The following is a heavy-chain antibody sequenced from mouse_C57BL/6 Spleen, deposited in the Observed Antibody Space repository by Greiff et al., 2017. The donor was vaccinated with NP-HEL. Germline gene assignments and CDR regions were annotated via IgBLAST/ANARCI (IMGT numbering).Heavy chain of an antibody. V-gene: IGHV5-6*01. CDR2: ISSGGSYT. D-gene: IGHD2-5*01. Sequence: EVQLVESGGDLVKPGGSLKLSCAASGFTFSSYGMSWVRQTPDKRLEWVATISSGGSYTYYPDSVKGRFTISRDNAKNTLYLQMSSLKSEDTAMYYCARDSNYEFAYWGQRTLVTVSA. CDR1: GFTFSSYG. CDR3: ARDSNYEFAY. J-gene: IGHJ3*01.